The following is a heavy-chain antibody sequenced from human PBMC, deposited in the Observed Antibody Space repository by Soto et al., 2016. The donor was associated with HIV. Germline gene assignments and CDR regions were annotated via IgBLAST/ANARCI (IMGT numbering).Heavy chain of an antibody. V-gene: IGHV3-74*01. CDR3: ARDYNTRPYFFDY. Sequence: EVQLVESGGALVQRWGSLRLSCAASGFTFSDYWMHWVRQVPGKGLVWLSHINKDGSSTNYADSVKGRFTISRDNAKNTLYLQMNSLRAEDTAVYFCARDYNTRPYFFDYWGRGTLVTVSS. CDR2: INKDGSST. CDR1: GFTFSDYW. J-gene: IGHJ4*02. D-gene: IGHD1-1*01.